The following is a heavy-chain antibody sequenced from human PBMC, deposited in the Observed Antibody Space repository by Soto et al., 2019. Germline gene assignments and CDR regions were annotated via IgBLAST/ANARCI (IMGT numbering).Heavy chain of an antibody. J-gene: IGHJ3*02. Sequence: SVTVSFHASGGTFSSYASSWVRQAPGQGLEWMGGIIPIFGTANYARKFQGRVTITADESTSTAYMALSSLRSEDTAVYYCARSMVRGVKARGAFDIWGQGTMVTVSS. V-gene: IGHV1-69*13. CDR1: GGTFSSYA. CDR2: IIPIFGTA. D-gene: IGHD3-10*01. CDR3: ARSMVRGVKARGAFDI.